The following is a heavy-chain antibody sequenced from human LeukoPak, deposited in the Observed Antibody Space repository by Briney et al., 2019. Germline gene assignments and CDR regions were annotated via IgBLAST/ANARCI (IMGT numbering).Heavy chain of an antibody. Sequence: ASVKVSCKASGYTFTSYYMHWVRQAPGQGLEWMGIINPSGGSTSYAQKFQGRVTMTRDTSTSTVYMELSSLRSEDTAVYYCAGVSGITMMYYWGQGTLVTVSS. D-gene: IGHD3-22*01. CDR3: AGVSGITMMYY. CDR2: INPSGGST. V-gene: IGHV1-46*01. CDR1: GYTFTSYY. J-gene: IGHJ4*02.